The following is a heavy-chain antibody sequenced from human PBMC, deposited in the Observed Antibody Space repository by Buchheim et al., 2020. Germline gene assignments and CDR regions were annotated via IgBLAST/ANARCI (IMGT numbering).Heavy chain of an antibody. CDR1: GFTFSSYW. D-gene: IGHD6-19*01. CDR3: ARVSVADYYGMDV. CDR2: INSDGSST. Sequence: EVQLVESGGGLVQPGGSLRLSCAASGFTFSSYWMHWVRQAPGKGLVWVSRINSDGSSTSYADSVKGRFTISRDNAKNKLYLQMNSMRAGDTAVYYYARVSVADYYGMDVWGQGTT. V-gene: IGHV3-74*01. J-gene: IGHJ6*02.